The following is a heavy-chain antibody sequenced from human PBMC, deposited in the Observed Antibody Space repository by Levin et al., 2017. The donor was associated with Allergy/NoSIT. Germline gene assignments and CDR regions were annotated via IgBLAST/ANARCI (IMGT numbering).Heavy chain of an antibody. CDR3: AKDYEGTAPGRGGFDY. CDR2: ISGSGGRT. J-gene: IGHJ4*02. CDR1: GFTFSTYA. D-gene: IGHD6-13*01. Sequence: GGSLRLSCAASGFTFSTYAMTWVRQAPGKGLEWVSEISGSGGRTNYADSVKGRFTISRDNSKNTLYLQMNSLRAEDTAVYYCAKDYEGTAPGRGGFDYWGQGTLVTVSS. V-gene: IGHV3-23*01.